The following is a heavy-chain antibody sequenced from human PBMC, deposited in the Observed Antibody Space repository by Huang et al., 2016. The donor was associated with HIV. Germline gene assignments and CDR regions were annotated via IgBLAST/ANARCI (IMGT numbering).Heavy chain of an antibody. Sequence: QVQLQQWGAGLLKPSETLALTCAVYGESLGTYYWAWIRRPPGKGLQWIGEVNDGGDINYNPSRESRVTISVDTSRNQVSLTLTSMTAADTATYYCARRFRVAATRKWFDPWGQGTLVSVSS. D-gene: IGHD3-10*01. J-gene: IGHJ5*02. CDR3: ARRFRVAATRKWFDP. CDR2: VNDGGDI. V-gene: IGHV4-34*01. CDR1: GESLGTYY.